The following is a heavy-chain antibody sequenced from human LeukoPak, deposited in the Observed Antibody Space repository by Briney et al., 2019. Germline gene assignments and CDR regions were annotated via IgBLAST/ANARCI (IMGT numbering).Heavy chain of an antibody. CDR1: GGSISSGGNS. V-gene: IGHV4-30-4*07. CDR2: IYYSGST. D-gene: IGHD3-10*01. J-gene: IGHJ6*03. CDR3: ARHMVRGVLRPEYYYYYMDV. Sequence: SETLSLTCAVSGGSISSGGNSWSWIRQPPGKGLEWIGYIYYSGSTSYNPSLKSRVTISVDTSKNQFSLKVSSVTGADTAVYYCARHMVRGVLRPEYYYYYMDVWGKGTTVTVSS.